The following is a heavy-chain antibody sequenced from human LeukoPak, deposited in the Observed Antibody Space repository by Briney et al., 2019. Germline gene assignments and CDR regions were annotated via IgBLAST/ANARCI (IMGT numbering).Heavy chain of an antibody. CDR3: ARMVRRLQRLNIGRYSDYATGYYFDY. J-gene: IGHJ4*02. CDR1: GFTFSSYA. D-gene: IGHD5-12*01. Sequence: GGSLRLSCAASGFTFSSYAMSWVRQAPGKGLEWVSAISGSGGSTYYADSVKGRFTISRDNSKNTLYLQMNSLRAEDTAVYYCARMVRRLQRLNIGRYSDYATGYYFDYWGQGTLVTVSS. V-gene: IGHV3-23*01. CDR2: ISGSGGST.